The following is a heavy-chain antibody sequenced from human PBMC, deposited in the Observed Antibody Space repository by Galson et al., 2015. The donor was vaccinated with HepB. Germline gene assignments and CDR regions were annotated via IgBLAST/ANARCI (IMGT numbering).Heavy chain of an antibody. J-gene: IGHJ5*02. CDR2: ISHDGDFI. CDR1: GFPFNNNG. V-gene: IGHV3-30*18. Sequence: SLRLSCADSGFPFNNNGMHWVRQAPGKGLEWVAVISHDGDFIRYADSVRARFTISRDNSKNTLYLQMNSLRTADTAVYYCVKGCDPTCHTIVLDPWGQGTLVTVAS. CDR3: VKGCDPTCHTIVLDP. D-gene: IGHD3-9*01.